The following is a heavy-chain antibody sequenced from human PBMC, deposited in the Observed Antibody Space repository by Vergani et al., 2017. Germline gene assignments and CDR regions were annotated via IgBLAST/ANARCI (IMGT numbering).Heavy chain of an antibody. J-gene: IGHJ4*02. V-gene: IGHV3-23*01. CDR2: ISGSGGST. D-gene: IGHD3-9*01. Sequence: EVQLLESGGGLVQPGRSLRLSCAASGFTFSSYAMSWVRQAPGKGLEWVSAISGSGGSTYYADSVKGRFTISRDNSKNTLYLQMNSLSAEDTAVYYCTKEKDDILTGYSLSYFDYWGQGTLVTVSS. CDR3: TKEKDDILTGYSLSYFDY. CDR1: GFTFSSYA.